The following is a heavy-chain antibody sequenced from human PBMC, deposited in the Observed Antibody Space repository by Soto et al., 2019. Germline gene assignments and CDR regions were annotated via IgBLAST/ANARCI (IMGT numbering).Heavy chain of an antibody. D-gene: IGHD3-16*01. CDR3: ARGSLVSRSNYYYYYYGMDV. J-gene: IGHJ6*02. V-gene: IGHV4-34*01. Sequence: SETLSLTCAVYGGSFSGYYWSWIRQPPGKGLEWIGEINHSGSTNYNPSLKSRVTISVDTSKNQFSLKLSSVTAADTAVYYCARGSLVSRSNYYYYYYGMDVWGQGTTVTVSS. CDR1: GGSFSGYY. CDR2: INHSGST.